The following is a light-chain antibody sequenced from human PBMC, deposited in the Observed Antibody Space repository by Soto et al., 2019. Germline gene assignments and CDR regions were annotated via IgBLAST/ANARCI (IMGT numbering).Light chain of an antibody. CDR3: QHSYSTPYT. CDR1: QSISSY. Sequence: DIQMTPSPSSLSASVGDRVTITCRASQSISSYLNWYQQKPGKAPKLLIYAASSLQSGVPSRFSGSGSGTAFTLTISSLQPEDFATYYCQHSYSTPYTFGQGTKLEIK. J-gene: IGKJ2*01. V-gene: IGKV1-39*01. CDR2: AAS.